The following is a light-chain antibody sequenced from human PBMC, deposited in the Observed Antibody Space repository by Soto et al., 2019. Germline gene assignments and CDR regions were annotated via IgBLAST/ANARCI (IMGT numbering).Light chain of an antibody. CDR1: QSVSSK. J-gene: IGKJ1*01. Sequence: EIVMTQSPATLSVSPGEGATLSCRASQSVSSKLAWYQQKPGQAPRLLIYGASTRATGIPARFSGSGSGTEFILIISSLQSEDSAVYYCQQYNSWLRTFGQGTKVEIK. CDR2: GAS. CDR3: QQYNSWLRT. V-gene: IGKV3-15*01.